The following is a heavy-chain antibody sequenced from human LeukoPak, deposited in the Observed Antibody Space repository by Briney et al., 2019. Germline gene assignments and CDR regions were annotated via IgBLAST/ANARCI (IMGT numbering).Heavy chain of an antibody. D-gene: IGHD2-21*01. CDR3: VRDEDLYIPTWFIFED. J-gene: IGHJ4*02. V-gene: IGHV3-23*01. Sequence: QAGGSLRLSCAASGFTFSSYAITWVRQAPGKGLEWVSGITSSGASAYYAASVKGRFTVSRDNSENMLYLQINNLSAEDTDTYYCVRDEDLYIPTWFIFEDWGQGTLVTVSS. CDR2: ITSSGASA. CDR1: GFTFSSYA.